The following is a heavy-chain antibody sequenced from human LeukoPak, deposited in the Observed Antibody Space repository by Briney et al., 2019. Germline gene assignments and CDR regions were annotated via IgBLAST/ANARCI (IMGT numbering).Heavy chain of an antibody. CDR3: ARMRGATLRSGGFDY. CDR1: GYTFTGYY. J-gene: IGHJ4*02. Sequence: AASVKVSCKASGYTFTGYYMHWVRQAPGQGLEWMGWINPNSGGTNYAQKFQGRVTMTRDTSISTAYMELSRLRSDDTAVYYCARMRGATLRSGGFDYWGQGTLVTVSS. CDR2: INPNSGGT. V-gene: IGHV1-2*02. D-gene: IGHD1-26*01.